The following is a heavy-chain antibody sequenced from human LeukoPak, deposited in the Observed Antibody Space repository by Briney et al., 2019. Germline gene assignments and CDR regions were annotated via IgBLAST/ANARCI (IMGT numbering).Heavy chain of an antibody. CDR2: ISSSGSTI. D-gene: IGHD2-2*01. CDR1: GFTFSDYY. CDR3: AREVDIVVVPAANDNFWFDP. J-gene: IGHJ5*02. V-gene: IGHV3-11*01. Sequence: GGSLRLSCAASGFTFSDYYMSWIRQAPGKGLEWVSYISSSGSTIYYADSVKGRFTISRDNAKNSLYLQMNSLRAEDTAVYYCAREVDIVVVPAANDNFWFDPRGQGTLVTVSS.